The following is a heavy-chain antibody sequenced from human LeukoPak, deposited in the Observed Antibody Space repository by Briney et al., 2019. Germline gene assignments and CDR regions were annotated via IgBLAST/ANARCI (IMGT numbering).Heavy chain of an antibody. CDR1: GFTFSSYE. CDR3: ARDHGDYGDY. V-gene: IGHV3-48*03. Sequence: GGSLRLSCAASGFTFSSYEMNWVRQAPGKGLEWVSYISSSGSTIYHADSVKGRFTISRDNAKNSLYLQMNSLRAEDTAVYYCARDHGDYGDYWGQGTLVTVSS. CDR2: ISSSGSTI. D-gene: IGHD4-17*01. J-gene: IGHJ4*02.